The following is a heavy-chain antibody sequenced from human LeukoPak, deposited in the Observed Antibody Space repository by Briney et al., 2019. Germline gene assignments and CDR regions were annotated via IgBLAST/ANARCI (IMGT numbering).Heavy chain of an antibody. D-gene: IGHD3-3*01. CDR1: GFTFSRYG. CDR2: ISGSGGST. J-gene: IGHJ4*02. Sequence: GGSLRLSCVASGFTFSRYGMSWVRQAPGKGLEWVSAISGSGGSTYYADSVKGRFTISRDNSKNTLYLQMNSLRAEDTAVYYCAKDPRAYYDFWSGYYNFDYWGQGTLVTVSS. V-gene: IGHV3-23*01. CDR3: AKDPRAYYDFWSGYYNFDY.